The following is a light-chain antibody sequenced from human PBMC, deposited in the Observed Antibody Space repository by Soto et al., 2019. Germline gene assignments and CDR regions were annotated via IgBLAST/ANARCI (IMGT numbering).Light chain of an antibody. Sequence: LRNRKKKTCRASQSISIYLNWYQQKPGKAPKLLINAASSLQSGVPSRFSGSGSGTEFTLTISALQPDDFATYSCQQSYTSPLTFGQRTMVDIK. J-gene: IGKJ2*01. V-gene: IGKV1-39*01. CDR1: QSISIY. CDR3: QQSYTSPLT. CDR2: AAS.